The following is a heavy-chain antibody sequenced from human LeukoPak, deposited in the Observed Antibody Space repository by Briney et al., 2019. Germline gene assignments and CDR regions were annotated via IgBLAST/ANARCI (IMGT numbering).Heavy chain of an antibody. CDR1: GVSISSYY. D-gene: IGHD2-15*01. J-gene: IGHJ5*02. Sequence: KPSETLSLTCTVSGVSISSYYWSWIRQAAGKGLEWIGRINTSGNTNSNPSLKSRVSLSVDTSKNQFSLKLSSVTAADTAVYYCARIYCDGGGCYWFDPWGQGTLVTVSS. V-gene: IGHV4-4*07. CDR3: ARIYCDGGGCYWFDP. CDR2: INTSGNT.